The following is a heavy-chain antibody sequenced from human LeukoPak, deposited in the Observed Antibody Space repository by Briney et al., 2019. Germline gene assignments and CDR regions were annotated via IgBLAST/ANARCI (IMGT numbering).Heavy chain of an antibody. Sequence: GGSLRLSCEASGFIFQDHGMTWVRQRPGKGLEWVSSINWNGGSTGYADSVMGRFTISRDNAKNSLYLQMNSLRAEDTAVYYCARESGYTYGAWGQGTLVTVSS. V-gene: IGHV3-20*04. D-gene: IGHD6-13*01. CDR1: GFIFQDHG. CDR2: INWNGGST. CDR3: ARESGYTYGA. J-gene: IGHJ4*02.